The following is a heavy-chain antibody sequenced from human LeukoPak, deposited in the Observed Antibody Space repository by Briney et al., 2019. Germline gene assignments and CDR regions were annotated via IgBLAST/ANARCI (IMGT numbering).Heavy chain of an antibody. V-gene: IGHV3-74*01. CDR1: GFTFSSYW. D-gene: IGHD6-13*01. CDR2: INSGGSST. CDR3: ASPPGIAAAGTWGY. Sequence: GRSLRLSCAASGFTFSSYWMHWVRQAPGKGLMWVSRINSGGSSTNYADSVKGRFTISRDNAKNTLYLQMNSLRAEDTAVYYCASPPGIAAAGTWGYWGQGTLVTVSS. J-gene: IGHJ4*02.